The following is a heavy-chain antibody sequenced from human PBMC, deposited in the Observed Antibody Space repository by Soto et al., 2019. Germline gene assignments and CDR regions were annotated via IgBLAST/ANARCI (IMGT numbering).Heavy chain of an antibody. CDR2: IYYSGST. D-gene: IGHD3-22*01. Sequence: PSETLSLTCTGSGGSISSYYWSWIRQPPGKGLEWIGYIYYSGSTNYNPSLKSRVTISVDTSKNQFSLKLSSVTAADTAVYYCARDLFGYYDSSGYSVSWGQGTLVTV. CDR1: GGSISSYY. CDR3: ARDLFGYYDSSGYSVS. V-gene: IGHV4-59*01. J-gene: IGHJ4*02.